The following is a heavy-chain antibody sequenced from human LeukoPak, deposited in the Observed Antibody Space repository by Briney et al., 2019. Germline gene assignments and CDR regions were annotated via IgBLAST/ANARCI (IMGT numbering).Heavy chain of an antibody. D-gene: IGHD6-13*01. CDR2: ISSSRSTI. CDR1: GFTFSSYN. V-gene: IGHV3-48*02. CDR3: ARDGDSSSWYIRWYFDY. J-gene: IGHJ4*02. Sequence: PGGSLRLSCAASGFTFSSYNMNWVRQAPGKGLEWVSHISSSRSTIYYVDFVKGRFTISRDNAKNSLYLQMSSLRDEDTAVYYCARDGDSSSWYIRWYFDYWGQGTLVTVSS.